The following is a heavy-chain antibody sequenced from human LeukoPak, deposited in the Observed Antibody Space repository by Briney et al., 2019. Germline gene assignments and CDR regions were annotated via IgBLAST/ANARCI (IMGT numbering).Heavy chain of an antibody. D-gene: IGHD3-22*01. V-gene: IGHV1-8*01. Sequence: ASVKVSCKASGYTFTSYDINWVRPATGQGLEWMGWMNPNSGNTGYAQKFQGRVTMTRNTSISTAYMELSSLRSEDTAVYYCASFYYDSSGYYSAFDIWGQGTMVTVSS. CDR1: GYTFTSYD. CDR2: MNPNSGNT. CDR3: ASFYYDSSGYYSAFDI. J-gene: IGHJ3*02.